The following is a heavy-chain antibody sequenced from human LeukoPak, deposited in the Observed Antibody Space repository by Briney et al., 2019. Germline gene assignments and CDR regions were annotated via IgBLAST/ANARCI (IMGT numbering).Heavy chain of an antibody. V-gene: IGHV3-11*04. Sequence: PSETLSLTCTVSGGAISSSGYYWGWIRQPPGKGLEWVSYISGSGSTIYYADSVKGRFTISRDNAKDSLYLQMNSLRAEDTAVYYCARVRSGYSHENYFDYWGQGTLVTVSS. CDR2: ISGSGSTI. J-gene: IGHJ4*02. CDR1: GGAISSSGYY. CDR3: ARVRSGYSHENYFDY. D-gene: IGHD5-18*01.